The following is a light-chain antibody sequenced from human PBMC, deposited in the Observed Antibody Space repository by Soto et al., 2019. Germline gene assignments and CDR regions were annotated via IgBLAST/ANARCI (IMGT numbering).Light chain of an antibody. CDR2: GNS. CDR3: QSYDSSLSVV. V-gene: IGLV1-40*01. J-gene: IGLJ2*01. Sequence: QSVLTQPPSVSGAPGQRVTVSCIGSSSNIGAGYDVHWYQQLPGTAPKLLIYGNSNRPSGVPDRFSGSKSDTSASLAITKLQAEDEADYYCQSYDSSLSVVFGGGTKVTVL. CDR1: SSNIGAGYD.